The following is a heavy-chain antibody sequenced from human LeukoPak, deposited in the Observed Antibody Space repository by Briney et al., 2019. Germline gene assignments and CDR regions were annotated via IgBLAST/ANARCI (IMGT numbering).Heavy chain of an antibody. D-gene: IGHD3-16*02. CDR1: GGSISSYY. CDR3: ARTGTYYDYVWGSYRTTGYFDY. Sequence: PSETLSLTCTVSGGSISSYYWSWIRQPPGKGLEWIGYIYYSGSTNYNPSLKSRVTISVDTSKNQFSLKLSSVTAADTAVYYCARTGTYYDYVWGSYRTTGYFDYWGQGTLVTVSS. J-gene: IGHJ4*02. CDR2: IYYSGST. V-gene: IGHV4-59*12.